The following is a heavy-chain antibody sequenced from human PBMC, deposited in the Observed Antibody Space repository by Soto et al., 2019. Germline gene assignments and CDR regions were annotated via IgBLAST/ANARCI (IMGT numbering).Heavy chain of an antibody. CDR2: ISYDGSNK. CDR1: GLTFKSYG. D-gene: IGHD4-17*01. J-gene: IGHJ4*02. V-gene: IGHV3-30*18. CDR3: ANRLHDYGDYSFDY. Sequence: QVHLVESGGGVVHPGRSLRLSCAASGLTFKSYGMHWVRQAPGKGLEWVAVISYDGSNKDYSDSVKGRFTISRDNSKNTLYLQLNSMRAEDTDVYHCANRLHDYGDYSFDYWGQGTLVTVSS.